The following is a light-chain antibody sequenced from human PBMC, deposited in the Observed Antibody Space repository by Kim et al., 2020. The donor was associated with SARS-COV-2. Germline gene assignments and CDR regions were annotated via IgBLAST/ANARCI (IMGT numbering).Light chain of an antibody. CDR2: GAS. J-gene: IGKJ1*01. CDR1: QSFSSFY. V-gene: IGKV3-20*01. Sequence: SQGERSPLSCRASQSFSSFYLVLFQQKPGHAPRLLIYGASTRATGIPDRFSGSGSGTDFTLTISRLEPEDFAVYFCLQYGNSSWAFGQGTKVDIK. CDR3: LQYGNSSWA.